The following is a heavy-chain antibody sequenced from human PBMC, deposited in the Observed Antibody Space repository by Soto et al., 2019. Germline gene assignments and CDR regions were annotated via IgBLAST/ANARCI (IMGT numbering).Heavy chain of an antibody. CDR2: IKQDGSEK. CDR3: ARGVYSSGWPPYYYYYYGMDV. D-gene: IGHD6-19*01. CDR1: GFTFSSYW. J-gene: IGHJ6*02. Sequence: PGGSLRLSCAASGFTFSSYWMSWVRQAPGKGLEWVANIKQDGSEKYYVDSVKGRFTISRDNAKNSLYLQMNSLRAEDTAVYYCARGVYSSGWPPYYYYYYGMDVWGQGTTVTVSS. V-gene: IGHV3-7*05.